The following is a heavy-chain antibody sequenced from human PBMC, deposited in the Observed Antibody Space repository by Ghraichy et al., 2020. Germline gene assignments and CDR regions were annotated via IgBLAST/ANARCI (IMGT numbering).Heavy chain of an antibody. V-gene: IGHV1-8*01. CDR1: GYTFTSYD. CDR2: MNPNSGNT. CDR3: AREPDSRFLEWFD. Sequence: ASVKVSCKASGYTFTSYDIDWVRQATGQGLEWMGWMNPNSGNTGYAQKFQGRVTMTRNTSISTAYMELSSLRSEDTAVYYCAREPDSRFLEWFDWGQGTLVTVSS. J-gene: IGHJ4*02. D-gene: IGHD3-3*01.